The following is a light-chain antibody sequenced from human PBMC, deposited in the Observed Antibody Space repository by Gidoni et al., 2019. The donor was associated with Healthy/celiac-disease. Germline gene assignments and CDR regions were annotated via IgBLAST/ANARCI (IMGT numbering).Light chain of an antibody. CDR2: GAA. Sequence: IVLTQSSATLSVSPGERATLSSSASQSVSSNLSRYQQKPGQAPRLLISGAATRATGSPARFSGSGSGTEFTLTISSLQSEDDAVYYCQQYNNWPPVTFGQGTKLEIK. J-gene: IGKJ2*01. CDR1: QSVSSN. V-gene: IGKV3-15*01. CDR3: QQYNNWPPVT.